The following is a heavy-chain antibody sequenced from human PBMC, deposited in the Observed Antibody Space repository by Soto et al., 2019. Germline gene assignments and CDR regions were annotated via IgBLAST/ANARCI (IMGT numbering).Heavy chain of an antibody. Sequence: EVQLVESGGGLVQPGGSLRLSCAASGFTFSSYWMSWVRQAPGKGLEWVANIKQDGSEKYYVDSVKGRFTISRDNAKNSLYLQMNSLRAEDTAVYYCARDPVKETTVTPDAFDIWGQGTMVTVSS. V-gene: IGHV3-7*03. J-gene: IGHJ3*02. D-gene: IGHD4-17*01. CDR3: ARDPVKETTVTPDAFDI. CDR2: IKQDGSEK. CDR1: GFTFSSYW.